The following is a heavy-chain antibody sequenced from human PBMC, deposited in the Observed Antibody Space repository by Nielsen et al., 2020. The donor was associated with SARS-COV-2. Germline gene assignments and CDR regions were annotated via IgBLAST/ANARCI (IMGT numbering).Heavy chain of an antibody. J-gene: IGHJ1*01. CDR2: INSDGRTT. V-gene: IGHV3-74*01. Sequence: GESLKISCAASGFTFGSSGMHWVRQAPGKELVWVSLINSDGRTTTYADSVKGRFTISRDNSKNTLYVQMNSLRAEDTAVYFCAKGIVYMEYFDHWGQGTLVTVSS. CDR1: GFTFGSSG. CDR3: AKGIVYMEYFDH. D-gene: IGHD2-15*01.